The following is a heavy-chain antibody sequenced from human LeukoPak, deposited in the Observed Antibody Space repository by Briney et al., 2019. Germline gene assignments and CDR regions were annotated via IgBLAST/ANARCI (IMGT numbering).Heavy chain of an antibody. V-gene: IGHV3-30-3*01. CDR2: ISKDGINK. CDR1: GLSFSDFS. Sequence: GGSLRLSCAASGLSFSDFSMHWVPQAPGKGLDWVAVISKDGINKYYADSVKGRFTIFRDNAKNSLYLQMNSLTVEDTAVYYCASRRDYWGQGTLVTVSS. CDR3: ASRRDY. J-gene: IGHJ4*02.